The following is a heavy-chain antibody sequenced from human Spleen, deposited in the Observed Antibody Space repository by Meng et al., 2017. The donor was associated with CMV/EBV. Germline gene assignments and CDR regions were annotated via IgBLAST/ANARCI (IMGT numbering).Heavy chain of an antibody. CDR3: ARDLQFGVVGAYAFDY. J-gene: IGHJ4*02. Sequence: GYTFTSYHMHWVRQAPGQGLEWMGIIYPSGGSTSYAQQFQGRVSMTRDTSTSTVYMDLSSLKSEDTAVYYCARDLQFGVVGAYAFDYWGQGTLVTVSS. CDR2: IYPSGGST. CDR1: GYTFTSYH. D-gene: IGHD1-26*01. V-gene: IGHV1-46*01.